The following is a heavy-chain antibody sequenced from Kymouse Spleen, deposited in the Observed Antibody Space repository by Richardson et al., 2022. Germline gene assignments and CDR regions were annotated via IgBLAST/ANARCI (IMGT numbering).Heavy chain of an antibody. D-gene: IGHD1-7*01. CDR1: GGSISSSSYY. V-gene: IGHV4-39*01. CDR3: ARHPLTGTTFDY. CDR2: IYYSGST. Sequence: QLQLQESGPGLVKPSETLSLTCTVSGGSISSSSYYWGWIRQPPGKGLEWIGSIYYSGSTYYNPSLKSRVTISVDTSKNQFSLKLSSVTAADTAVYYCARHPLTGTTFDYWGQGTLVTVSS. J-gene: IGHJ4*02.